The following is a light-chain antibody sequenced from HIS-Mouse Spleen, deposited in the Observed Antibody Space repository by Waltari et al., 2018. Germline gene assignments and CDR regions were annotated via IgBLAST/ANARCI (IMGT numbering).Light chain of an antibody. CDR2: GAS. CDR3: QQSYSTPRT. J-gene: IGKJ1*01. V-gene: IGKV3-20*01. CDR1: QSVSSSY. Sequence: EIVLTQSPGTLSLSPGERATLSCRASQSVSSSYLAWYQQKPGQAPRHLIYGASSRATGIPDRFSGSGSGTDFTLTISRLEPEDFAVYYCQQSYSTPRTFGQGTKVEIK.